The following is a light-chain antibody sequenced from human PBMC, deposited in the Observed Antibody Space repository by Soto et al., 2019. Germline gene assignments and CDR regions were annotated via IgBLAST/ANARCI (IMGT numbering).Light chain of an antibody. V-gene: IGKV3-11*01. CDR1: QSVSSY. J-gene: IGKJ1*01. Sequence: EIVLTQSPATLSLSPGERATLSCRASQSVSSYLAWYQQKPGQAPRLLIYDASNRATGIPDRFSGSGSGTDFTLTISRLEPEDFAVYYCQQRSNWPPWTVGQGTKVDIK. CDR2: DAS. CDR3: QQRSNWPPWT.